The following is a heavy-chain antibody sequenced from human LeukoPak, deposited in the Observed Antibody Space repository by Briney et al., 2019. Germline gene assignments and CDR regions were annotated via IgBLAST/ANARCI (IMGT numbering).Heavy chain of an antibody. J-gene: IGHJ4*02. V-gene: IGHV3-11*06. CDR2: ISGSTTDT. CDR1: GFTFSDNY. Sequence: GGSLRLSCAASGFTFSDNYMSWIRQAPGRGLEWVSYISGSTTDTNYADSVRGRFTVSRDNAKNALYFQMDSLTVEDTAIYYCIKNTRTPTYWGQGVLVTVSS. D-gene: IGHD1-14*01. CDR3: IKNTRTPTY.